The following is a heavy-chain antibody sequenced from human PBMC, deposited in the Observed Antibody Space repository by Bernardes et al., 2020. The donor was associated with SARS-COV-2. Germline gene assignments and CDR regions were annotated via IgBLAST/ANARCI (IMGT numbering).Heavy chain of an antibody. J-gene: IGHJ3*02. CDR2: IKQDGSEK. CDR1: GFTFSSYW. Sequence: GGSLRLSCAASGFTFSSYWMSWVRQAPGKGLEWVANIKQDGSEKYYVDSVKGRFAISRDNAKNSLYLQMNSLRAEDTAVYYCARDTKQWLDAFDIWGQGTMVTVSS. D-gene: IGHD6-19*01. CDR3: ARDTKQWLDAFDI. V-gene: IGHV3-7*01.